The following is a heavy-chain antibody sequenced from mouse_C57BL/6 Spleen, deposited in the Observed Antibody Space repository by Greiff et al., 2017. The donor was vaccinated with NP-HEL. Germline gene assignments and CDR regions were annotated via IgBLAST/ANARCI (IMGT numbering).Heavy chain of an antibody. V-gene: IGHV1-81*01. CDR3: ARCGLTTVEGSFDD. CDR2: IYPRSGNT. J-gene: IGHJ2*01. CDR1: GYTFTSYG. D-gene: IGHD1-1*01. Sequence: QVQLQQSGAELARPGASVKLSCKASGYTFTSYGISWVKQRTGQGLEWIGEIYPRSGNTYYNEKFKGKATLTADKSSSTAYMELRSLTSEDSAVYFCARCGLTTVEGSFDDWGQGTTLTVSS.